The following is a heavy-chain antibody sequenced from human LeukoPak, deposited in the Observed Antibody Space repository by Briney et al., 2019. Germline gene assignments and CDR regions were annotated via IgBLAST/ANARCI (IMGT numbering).Heavy chain of an antibody. CDR2: IYYSGST. V-gene: IGHV4-59*01. CDR1: GGSISSYY. Sequence: PSETLSLTCTVPGGSISSYYWSWIRQPPGKGLEWIGHIYYSGSTNSNPSLKSHDTISVDTPQNQLSVKLGSVTAADPTVDCCAGVAAIHYHMDGWGKGTTVPVSS. CDR3: AGVAAIHYHMDG. J-gene: IGHJ6*03. D-gene: IGHD2-21*02.